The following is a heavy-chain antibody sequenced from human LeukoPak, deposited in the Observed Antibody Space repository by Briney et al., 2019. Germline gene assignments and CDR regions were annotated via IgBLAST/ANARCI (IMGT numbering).Heavy chain of an antibody. Sequence: PGGSLRLSCAASGFTVSSNYMSWVRQAPGKGLEWVSVIYSGGSTYYADSVKGRFTISRDNSKNTLYLQMNSLRTEDTAVYYCVRQDCSGGSCYLDYWGQGTLVTVSS. CDR3: VRQDCSGGSCYLDY. V-gene: IGHV3-53*05. D-gene: IGHD2-15*01. CDR1: GFTVSSNY. CDR2: IYSGGST. J-gene: IGHJ4*02.